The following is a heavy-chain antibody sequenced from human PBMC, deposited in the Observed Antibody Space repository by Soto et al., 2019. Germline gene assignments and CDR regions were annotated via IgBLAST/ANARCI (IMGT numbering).Heavy chain of an antibody. Sequence: RTCTVSGGSISSYYWSWIRQPPGKGLEWIGYIYYSGSTNYNPSLKSRVTISVDTSKNQFSLKLSSVTAADTAVYYCARVIDQDYYYGMDVWGQGTTVTVSS. D-gene: IGHD2-2*01. CDR1: GGSISSYY. J-gene: IGHJ6*02. V-gene: IGHV4-59*01. CDR3: ARVIDQDYYYGMDV. CDR2: IYYSGST.